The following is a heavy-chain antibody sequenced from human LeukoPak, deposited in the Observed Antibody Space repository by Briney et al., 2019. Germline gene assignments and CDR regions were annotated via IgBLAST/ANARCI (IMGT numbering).Heavy chain of an antibody. Sequence: GGSLSLSCAASGFTFSSYWMSWVREAPGKGPEGVANIKQEGSEKYYVDSVKGRFTISRDNAKNSLYLQMNSLRAEDTAVYYCARQIVLMVYAIPSFGFGYWGQGTLVTVSS. CDR2: IKQEGSEK. D-gene: IGHD2-8*01. J-gene: IGHJ4*02. CDR1: GFTFSSYW. CDR3: ARQIVLMVYAIPSFGFGY. V-gene: IGHV3-7*01.